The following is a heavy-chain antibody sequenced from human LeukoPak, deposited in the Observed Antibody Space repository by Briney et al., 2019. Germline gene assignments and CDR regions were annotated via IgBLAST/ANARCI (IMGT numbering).Heavy chain of an antibody. CDR2: IYYSGST. V-gene: IGHV4-39*01. J-gene: IGHJ5*02. CDR1: GGSISSSSYY. D-gene: IGHD2-2*01. CDR3: ARGPPYYCSSTSCYYNWFDP. Sequence: PSETLSLTCTVSGGSISSSSYYWGWIRQPPGKGLEWIGSIYYSGSTYYNPSLKSRVTISVDTSKNQFSLKLSSVTAADTAVYYCARGPPYYCSSTSCYYNWFDPWGQGTLVTVSS.